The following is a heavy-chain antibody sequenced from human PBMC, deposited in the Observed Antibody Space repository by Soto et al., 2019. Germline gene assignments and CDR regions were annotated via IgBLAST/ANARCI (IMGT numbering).Heavy chain of an antibody. CDR3: AKDSKILDWLPTSYYVDF. J-gene: IGHJ4*02. Sequence: EVQVLESGGGLAQPGRSLRLSCAVSGLSFSSYAMTWVRQSPGKGLEWVSSISRSGNSTYSADSVRGRFTISRDNSTNTLYLQMNSLRAEDTAVAYCAKDSKILDWLPTSYYVDFWGQGTLVTVSS. CDR2: ISRSGNST. V-gene: IGHV3-23*01. D-gene: IGHD3-9*01. CDR1: GLSFSSYA.